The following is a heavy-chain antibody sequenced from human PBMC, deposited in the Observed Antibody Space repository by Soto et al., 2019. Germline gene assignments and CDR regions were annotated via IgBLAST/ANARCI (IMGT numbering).Heavy chain of an antibody. V-gene: IGHV4-59*01. Sequence: QVRLQESGPQLVKPSATLSLTCNVSGGAFRSYFWSWIRQPPGKGLEWIGNIHSSGKSNYNPSFKSRVSMSIDPSKNRFSVRLTSVTAADTAVYYCARDDPFDPWGQGMLVTVSS. J-gene: IGHJ5*02. CDR3: ARDDPFDP. CDR2: IHSSGKS. CDR1: GGAFRSYF.